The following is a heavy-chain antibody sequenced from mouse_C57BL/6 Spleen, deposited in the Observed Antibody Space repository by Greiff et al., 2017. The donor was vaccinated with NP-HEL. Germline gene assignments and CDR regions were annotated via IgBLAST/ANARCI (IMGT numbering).Heavy chain of an antibody. D-gene: IGHD2-4*01. CDR3: ARPFYDYDDAGYFDY. Sequence: EVMLVESGGDLVKPGGSLKLSCAASGFTFSSYGMSWVRPTPDKRLEWVATISSCGSYPYYPDSVTGRFTISRDNAKNTLYLQMSSLKTEDTAMYYCARPFYDYDDAGYFDYWGQGTTLTVSS. CDR1: GFTFSSYG. J-gene: IGHJ2*01. CDR2: ISSCGSYP. V-gene: IGHV5-6*01.